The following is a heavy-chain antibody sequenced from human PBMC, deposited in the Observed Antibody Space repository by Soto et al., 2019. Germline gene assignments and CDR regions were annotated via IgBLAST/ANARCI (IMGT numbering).Heavy chain of an antibody. CDR2: ISVSDAFI. CDR1: GFNVGAFA. CDR3: TRETVAGITGLDY. V-gene: IGHV3-23*01. Sequence: GSLRLSCAASGFNVGAFAVNWVRQAPGKGLEWVSGISVSDAFIYYADSVRGRFSISRDASENILYLQMNSLRVDDTALYYCTRETVAGITGLDYWGPGTLVTVSS. J-gene: IGHJ4*02. D-gene: IGHD1-20*01.